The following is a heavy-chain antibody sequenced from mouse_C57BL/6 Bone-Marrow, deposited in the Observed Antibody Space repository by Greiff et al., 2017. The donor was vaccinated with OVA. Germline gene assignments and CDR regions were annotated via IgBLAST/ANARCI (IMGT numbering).Heavy chain of an antibody. CDR1: GFNIKDDY. V-gene: IGHV14-4*01. D-gene: IGHD2-12*01. Sequence: VQLQQSGAELVRPGASVKLSCTASGFNIKDDYMHWVKQRPEQGLEWIGWIDPENGDTEYASKFQGKATITADTSSNTAYLQLSSLTSEDTAVDCCTTGSYDWFAYWGQGTLVTVSA. CDR2: IDPENGDT. CDR3: TTGSYDWFAY. J-gene: IGHJ3*01.